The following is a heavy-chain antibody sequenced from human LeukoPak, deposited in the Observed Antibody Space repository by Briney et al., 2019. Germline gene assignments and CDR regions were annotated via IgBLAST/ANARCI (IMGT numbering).Heavy chain of an antibody. D-gene: IGHD6-13*01. V-gene: IGHV3-30*04. Sequence: GGSLRLSCAASGFTFSSYAMHWVRQAPGKGLEWVAVISYDGSNKYYADSVKGRFTISRDNSKNTLYLQMNSLRAEDTAVYYCARAAAGTAPFDYWGQGALVTVSS. CDR3: ARAAAGTAPFDY. J-gene: IGHJ4*02. CDR1: GFTFSSYA. CDR2: ISYDGSNK.